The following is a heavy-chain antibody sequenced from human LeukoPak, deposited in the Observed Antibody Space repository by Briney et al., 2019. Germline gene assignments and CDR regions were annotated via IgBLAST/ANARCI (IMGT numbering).Heavy chain of an antibody. Sequence: PGGSLRLSCAASGFTFSSYSMNWVRQAPGKGLEWVSSISSSTSYIYYADSVRGRFTISRDNAKNSLYLQMNSLRAEDTAVYYCARDGGLLSGEYYFDHWGQGTLVTVSS. D-gene: IGHD3-16*01. CDR3: ARDGGLLSGEYYFDH. CDR2: ISSSTSYI. V-gene: IGHV3-21*01. J-gene: IGHJ4*02. CDR1: GFTFSSYS.